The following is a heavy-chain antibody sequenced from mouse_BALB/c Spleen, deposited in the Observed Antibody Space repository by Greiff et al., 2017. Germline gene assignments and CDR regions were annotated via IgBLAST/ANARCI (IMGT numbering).Heavy chain of an antibody. CDR1: GYTFTSYW. CDR2: INPSTGYT. Sequence: QVQLQQSGAELAKPGASVKMSCTASGYTFTSYWMHWVKQRPGQGLEWIGYINPSTGYTEYNQKFKDKATLPADKSSSTAYMQLSILTSEDAAVYYCANYYGYVWFAYWGQGTLVTVSA. J-gene: IGHJ3*01. CDR3: ANYYGYVWFAY. V-gene: IGHV1-7*01. D-gene: IGHD1-2*01.